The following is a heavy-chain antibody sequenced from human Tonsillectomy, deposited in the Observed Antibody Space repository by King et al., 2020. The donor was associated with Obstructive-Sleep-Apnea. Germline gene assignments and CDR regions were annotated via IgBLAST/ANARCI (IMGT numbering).Heavy chain of an antibody. D-gene: IGHD6-19*01. J-gene: IGHJ4*02. Sequence: QVQLQESGPGLVKPSGTLSLTCTVSGGSISSYYWSWIRQPPGKGLEWIGYIYYSGSTNYNPSLKSRVTISVDPSKTQFSLKLSSVTAADTAVYYCARLIGSSGWYLFDYWGQGTLVTVSS. CDR2: IYYSGST. V-gene: IGHV4-59*08. CDR1: GGSISSYY. CDR3: ARLIGSSGWYLFDY.